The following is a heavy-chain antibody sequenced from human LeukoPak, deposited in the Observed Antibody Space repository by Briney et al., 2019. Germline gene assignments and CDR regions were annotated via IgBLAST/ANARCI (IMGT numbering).Heavy chain of an antibody. CDR1: GGSISSSSAY. CDR3: ARSCGGDCYPGLWFDP. J-gene: IGHJ5*02. Sequence: PSETLSLTCTVSGGSISSSSAYWGWIRQPPGKGLEWIGVIYYSGTTYNNPPLKSRVTISVDTSKNQFSLRLSSVTAADTAVYYCARSCGGDCYPGLWFDPWGQGTLVTVSS. D-gene: IGHD2-21*02. V-gene: IGHV4-39*01. CDR2: IYYSGTT.